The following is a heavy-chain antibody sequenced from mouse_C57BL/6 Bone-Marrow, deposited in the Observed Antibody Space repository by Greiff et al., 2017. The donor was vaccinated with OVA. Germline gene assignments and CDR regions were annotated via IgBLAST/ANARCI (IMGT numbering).Heavy chain of an antibody. Sequence: VQLQHSGAELVKPGASVKISCKASGYAFSSYWMNWVKQRPGKGLEWIGQIYPGDGDTNYNGKFKGKATLTADKSSSTAYMQLSSLTSEDSAVYFCARSPYYSNYVGWYFDVWGTGTTVTVSS. CDR2: IYPGDGDT. V-gene: IGHV1-80*01. J-gene: IGHJ1*03. CDR3: ARSPYYSNYVGWYFDV. CDR1: GYAFSSYW. D-gene: IGHD2-5*01.